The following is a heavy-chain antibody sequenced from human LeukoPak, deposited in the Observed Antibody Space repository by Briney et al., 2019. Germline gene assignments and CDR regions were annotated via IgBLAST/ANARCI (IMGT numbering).Heavy chain of an antibody. CDR2: ISGSGGST. J-gene: IGHJ4*02. CDR1: GFTFSSYA. D-gene: IGHD3-22*01. Sequence: GGSLRLSCAASGFTFSSYAMSWVRQAPGKGLEWVSAISGSGGSTYYADSVKGRFTISRDNSKNTLYLQMNSLRAEDTAVYYYAKSSYYDASGYYREYYFDYWGQGTLVTVSS. V-gene: IGHV3-23*01. CDR3: AKSSYYDASGYYREYYFDY.